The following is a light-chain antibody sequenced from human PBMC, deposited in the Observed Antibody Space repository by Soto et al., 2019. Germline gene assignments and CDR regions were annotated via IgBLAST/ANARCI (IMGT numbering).Light chain of an antibody. CDR2: GAS. Sequence: EIVMTQSPATLSVSPGERATLSCRAGQSVSSNLAWYQQKPGQAPTLLIYGASARATGIPVRFSGSRSGTDFTLTISRLHSEDFAVYYCQHYNNWPFTFGQGTKLEIK. CDR3: QHYNNWPFT. CDR1: QSVSSN. J-gene: IGKJ2*01. V-gene: IGKV3-15*01.